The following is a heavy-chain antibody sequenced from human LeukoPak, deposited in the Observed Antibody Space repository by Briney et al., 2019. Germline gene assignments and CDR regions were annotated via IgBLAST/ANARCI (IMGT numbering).Heavy chain of an antibody. D-gene: IGHD5-24*01. V-gene: IGHV4-59*12. CDR1: GGSISSYY. CDR3: ARDYRDGYNSLQGGYFDY. CDR2: IHYSGST. J-gene: IGHJ4*02. Sequence: SETLSLTCTVSGGSISSYYWSWIRQPPGKGLEWIGYIHYSGSTNYNPSLKSRVTISVDTSKNQFSLKLSSVTAADTAVYYCARDYRDGYNSLQGGYFDYWGQGTLVTVSS.